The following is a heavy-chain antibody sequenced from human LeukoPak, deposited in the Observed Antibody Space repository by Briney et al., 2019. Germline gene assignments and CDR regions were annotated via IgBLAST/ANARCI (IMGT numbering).Heavy chain of an antibody. CDR1: GFTFSGSA. CDR2: IRSKANSYAT. V-gene: IGHV3-73*01. CDR3: TSLGGYPDY. D-gene: IGHD5-12*01. J-gene: IGHJ4*02. Sequence: GGSLRLSCAASGFTFSGSAMHWVRQASGKGLEWVGRIRSKANSYATAYAGSVKGRFTISRDDSKNTAYLQMNSLKTEDTAVCYCTSLGGYPDYWGQGTLVTVSS.